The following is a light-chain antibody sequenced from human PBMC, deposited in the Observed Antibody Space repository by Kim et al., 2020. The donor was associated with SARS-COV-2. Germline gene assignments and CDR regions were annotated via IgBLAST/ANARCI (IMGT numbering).Light chain of an antibody. CDR1: KLGDKY. Sequence: VSVSPGQTASITCSGDKLGDKYACWYQQKPGQSPVLVIYQDSKRPSGIPERFSGSNAGNTATLTISGTQAMDEADYYCQAWDSRVFGGGTQLTVL. J-gene: IGLJ3*02. CDR2: QDS. CDR3: QAWDSRV. V-gene: IGLV3-1*01.